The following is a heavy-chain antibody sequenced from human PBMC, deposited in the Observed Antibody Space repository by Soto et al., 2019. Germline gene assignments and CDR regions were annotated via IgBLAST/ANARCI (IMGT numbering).Heavy chain of an antibody. CDR3: AKGGQQLTPYYYYYMDV. Sequence: GGSLRLSCAASGFTFSSYAMSWVRQAPGKGLEWVSAISGSGGSTYYADSVKGRFTISRDNSKNTLYLQMNSLRAEDTAVYYCAKGGQQLTPYYYYYMDVWGKGTTVTVSS. D-gene: IGHD6-13*01. CDR2: ISGSGGST. V-gene: IGHV3-23*01. J-gene: IGHJ6*03. CDR1: GFTFSSYA.